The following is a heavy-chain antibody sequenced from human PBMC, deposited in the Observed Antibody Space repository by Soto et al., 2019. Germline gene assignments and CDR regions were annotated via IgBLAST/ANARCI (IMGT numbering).Heavy chain of an antibody. Sequence: GGSLRLSCAASGFTFSSSWMDWVRQAPGKGLEWVANINQDGSEKNYVDSVKGRFTISRDNTKNSLYLHMSSLTAEDSALYYCSPSLNYWGQGTLGTVSS. CDR3: SPSLNY. CDR1: GFTFSSSW. CDR2: INQDGSEK. V-gene: IGHV3-7*01. J-gene: IGHJ4*02.